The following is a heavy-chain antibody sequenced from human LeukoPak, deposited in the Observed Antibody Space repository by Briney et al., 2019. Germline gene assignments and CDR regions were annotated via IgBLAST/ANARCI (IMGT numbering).Heavy chain of an antibody. CDR1: GGSISSYY. CDR3: ARGRGSIVVVVAATCYFDY. V-gene: IGHV4-34*01. CDR2: INHSGST. Sequence: SETLSLTCTVSGGSISSYYWSWIRQPPGKGLEWIGEINHSGSTNYNPSLKSRVTISVDTSKNQFSLKLSSVTAADTAVYYCARGRGSIVVVVAATCYFDYWGQGTLVTVSS. D-gene: IGHD2-15*01. J-gene: IGHJ4*02.